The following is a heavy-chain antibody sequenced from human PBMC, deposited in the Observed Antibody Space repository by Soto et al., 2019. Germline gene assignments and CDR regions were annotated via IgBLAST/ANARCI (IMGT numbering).Heavy chain of an antibody. J-gene: IGHJ3*02. Sequence: QVQLQDSGPGLVKPSGTLSLTCAVSGASISGSNWWSWVRQPPGKGLEWIGEIFHTGTANYNPSLQSRVHLFVDHSQNPFPLNLFSVTAADTAVYYCARVGPGATTVTTGAAFDIWGQGTMVTVSS. CDR2: IFHTGTA. V-gene: IGHV4-4*02. CDR1: GASISGSNW. D-gene: IGHD4-17*01. CDR3: ARVGPGATTVTTGAAFDI.